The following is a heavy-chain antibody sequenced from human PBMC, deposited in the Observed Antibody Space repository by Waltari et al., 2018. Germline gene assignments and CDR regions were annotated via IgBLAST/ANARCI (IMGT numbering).Heavy chain of an antibody. CDR2: MNPNSGNT. D-gene: IGHD1-1*01. Sequence: QVQLVQSGAEVKKPGASVKVSCKASGYTFTSYDINWVRQATGQGLEGMGWMNPNSGNTGYAQKVRGRVTMTRNTSISTSYMELSSLSSEDTAVYYCATRNWKGGRYGGNSGDAFDIWGQGTMVTVSS. J-gene: IGHJ3*02. CDR1: GYTFTSYD. V-gene: IGHV1-8*01. CDR3: ATRNWKGGRYGGNSGDAFDI.